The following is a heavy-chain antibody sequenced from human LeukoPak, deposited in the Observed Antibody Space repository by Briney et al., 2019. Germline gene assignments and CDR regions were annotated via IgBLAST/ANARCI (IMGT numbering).Heavy chain of an antibody. Sequence: SETLSLTCTVSGGSISSDNYSWSWIRQPAGKGLEWIGTIFYSGSTYYNPSLKSRVTISVDTSKNQFSLKLSSVTAADTAVYYCAAQILLCHYYWGQGALVTVSS. CDR1: GGSISSDNYS. CDR3: AAQILLCHYY. D-gene: IGHD2/OR15-2a*01. CDR2: IFYSGST. J-gene: IGHJ4*02. V-gene: IGHV4-39*01.